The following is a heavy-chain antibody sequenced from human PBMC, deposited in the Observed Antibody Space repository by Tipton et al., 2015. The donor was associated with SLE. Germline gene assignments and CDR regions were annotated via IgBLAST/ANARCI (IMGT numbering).Heavy chain of an antibody. Sequence: SLRLSCAASGFTFSSYGMHWVRQAPGKGLEWVAFIRYDGSNKYYADSVKGRFTISRDNSKNTLYLQMNSLRAEDTAVYYCAKDRDSSSLGAFDIWGQGTMVTVSS. CDR3: AKDRDSSSLGAFDI. D-gene: IGHD6-13*01. CDR1: GFTFSSYG. J-gene: IGHJ3*02. CDR2: IRYDGSNK. V-gene: IGHV3-30*02.